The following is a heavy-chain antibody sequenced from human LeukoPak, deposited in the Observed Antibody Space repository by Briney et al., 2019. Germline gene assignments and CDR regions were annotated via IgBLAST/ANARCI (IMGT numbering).Heavy chain of an antibody. D-gene: IGHD4-11*01. J-gene: IGHJ4*02. CDR2: ISWNSVSI. CDR3: ARAHPGDYSDFQFDY. Sequence: GGSLRLSCAASGFTFDDYAMHWVRQAPGKGLEWVSGISWNSVSIGYADSVKGRFTISRDNAKNSLYLQMNSLRAEDTAVYYCARAHPGDYSDFQFDYWGQGTLVTVSS. CDR1: GFTFDDYA. V-gene: IGHV3-9*01.